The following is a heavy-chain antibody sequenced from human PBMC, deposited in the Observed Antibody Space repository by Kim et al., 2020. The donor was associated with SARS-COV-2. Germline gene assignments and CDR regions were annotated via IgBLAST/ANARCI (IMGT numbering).Heavy chain of an antibody. D-gene: IGHD3-22*01. Sequence: SETLSLTCTVSGGSISSSSYYWGWIRQPPGKGLEWIGSIYYSGSTYYNPSLKSRVTISVDTSKNQFSLKLSSVTAADTAVYYCARSSQSARDDSSGYYSTRRYASGSYFDYWGQGTLVTVSS. CDR1: GGSISSSSYY. V-gene: IGHV4-39*01. CDR2: IYYSGST. CDR3: ARSSQSARDDSSGYYSTRRYASGSYFDY. J-gene: IGHJ4*02.